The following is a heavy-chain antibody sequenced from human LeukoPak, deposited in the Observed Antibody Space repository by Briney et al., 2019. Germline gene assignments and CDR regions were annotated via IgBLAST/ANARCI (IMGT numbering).Heavy chain of an antibody. V-gene: IGHV4-34*01. CDR3: ARGKHYYGSGSYYIVNYYYYMDV. CDR2: INHSGST. D-gene: IGHD3-10*01. J-gene: IGHJ6*03. CDR1: GGSFSGYY. Sequence: TSETLSLTCAVYGGSFSGYYWSWIRQPPGKGLEWIGEINHSGSTNYNPSLKSRVTMSVDTSKNQFSLKLSSVTAADTAVYYCARGKHYYGSGSYYIVNYYYYMDVWGKGTTVTVSS.